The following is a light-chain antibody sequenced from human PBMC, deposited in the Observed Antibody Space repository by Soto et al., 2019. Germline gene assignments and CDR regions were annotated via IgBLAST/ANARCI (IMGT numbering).Light chain of an antibody. CDR2: DTA. CDR3: LLSYNGPYV. J-gene: IGLJ1*01. V-gene: IGLV7-46*01. Sequence: QAVLTQEPSLTLSPGGTFTLTFGSSTGAVTNGHYPYWFQQKPGQAPRTLIYDTANRHSFTPSRFSGSLLGCKASLTLSCAQPEDEAEYYCLLSYNGPYVFGTGTKVTVL. CDR1: TGAVTNGHY.